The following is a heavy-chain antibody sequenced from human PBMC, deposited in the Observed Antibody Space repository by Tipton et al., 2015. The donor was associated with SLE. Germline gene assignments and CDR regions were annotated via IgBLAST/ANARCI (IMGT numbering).Heavy chain of an antibody. D-gene: IGHD5-24*01. CDR1: GFTFSSYW. V-gene: IGHV3-30*02. CDR3: AKDDERSKGAHGAFDI. CDR2: IRYDGSNK. J-gene: IGHJ3*02. Sequence: SLRLSCTASGFTFSSYWMSWVRQAPGKGLEWVAFIRYDGSNKYYADSVKGRFTISRDNSKNTLYLQMNSLRAEDTAVYYCAKDDERSKGAHGAFDIWGQGTMVTVSS.